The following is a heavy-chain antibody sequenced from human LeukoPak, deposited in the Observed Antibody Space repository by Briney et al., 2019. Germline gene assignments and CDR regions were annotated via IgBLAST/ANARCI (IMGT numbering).Heavy chain of an antibody. J-gene: IGHJ4*02. Sequence: SETLSLTCTVSDGSISSSRYYWGWIRQPPGKGLEWVGTIYYGGTSYYNPFLKGLVTISVDTSKNQFSLRLRSLTAADTAVYYCAVSSNWYFFDYWGQGTLVTVYS. CDR1: DGSISSSRYY. D-gene: IGHD6-13*01. CDR2: IYYGGTS. V-gene: IGHV4-39*07. CDR3: AVSSNWYFFDY.